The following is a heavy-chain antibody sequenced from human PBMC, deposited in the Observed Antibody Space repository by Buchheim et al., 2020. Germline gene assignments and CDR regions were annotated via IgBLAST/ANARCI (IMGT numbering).Heavy chain of an antibody. CDR1: GFTFSNHV. Sequence: EVQLLESGGGLVQPGGSLRLSCAASGFTFSNHVINWVRQAPGKGLEWVSGISGKGDSIYYADSVKGRFTVSRDNSKNTLLLQMNSLSAEDTALYYCALLKGGDYWGQGTL. D-gene: IGHD1-26*01. J-gene: IGHJ4*02. CDR3: ALLKGGDY. CDR2: ISGKGDSI. V-gene: IGHV3-23*01.